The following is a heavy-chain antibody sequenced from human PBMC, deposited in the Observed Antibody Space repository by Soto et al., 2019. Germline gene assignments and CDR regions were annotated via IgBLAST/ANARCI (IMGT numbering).Heavy chain of an antibody. V-gene: IGHV3-33*01. CDR2: IWYDGSNK. Sequence: PGGSLRLSCAASGFTFSSYGMHWVRQAPGKGLEWVAVIWYDGSNKYYADSVKGRFTISRDNSKNTLYLQMNSLRAEDTAVYYCARDLYCSGGSCYSRGGYYYGMDVWGQGTTVTVSS. CDR1: GFTFSSYG. CDR3: ARDLYCSGGSCYSRGGYYYGMDV. D-gene: IGHD2-15*01. J-gene: IGHJ6*02.